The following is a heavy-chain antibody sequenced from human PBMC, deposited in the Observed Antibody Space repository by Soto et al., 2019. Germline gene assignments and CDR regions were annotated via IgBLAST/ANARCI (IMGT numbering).Heavy chain of an antibody. Sequence: EVQLVESGGGLVQPGRSLRLSCAASGFTFDDHAMHWVRQAPGMGLEWVSGISWNSDTIGYADSVKGRFTVSRDNAKNSLYLQMNSLRAEDTALYYCAKAGNAYYYGAGSYGVIDYWGQGTLVTVSS. D-gene: IGHD3-10*01. CDR1: GFTFDDHA. J-gene: IGHJ4*02. V-gene: IGHV3-9*01. CDR3: AKAGNAYYYGAGSYGVIDY. CDR2: ISWNSDTI.